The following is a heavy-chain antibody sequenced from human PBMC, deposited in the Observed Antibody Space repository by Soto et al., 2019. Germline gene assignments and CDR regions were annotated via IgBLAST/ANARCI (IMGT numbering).Heavy chain of an antibody. CDR2: IYYSGET. CDR1: GGSISSYY. Sequence: QVQLQESGPGLVKPSETLSLTCTVSGGSISSYYWSWIRQPPGKGLEWIGYIYYSGETNYNPSLKSRVTISVDTSKNQFSLSLSSLTAADTAVYYCARDTRYGVLDYWGQGTLVTVSS. V-gene: IGHV4-59*01. CDR3: ARDTRYGVLDY. J-gene: IGHJ4*02. D-gene: IGHD4-17*01.